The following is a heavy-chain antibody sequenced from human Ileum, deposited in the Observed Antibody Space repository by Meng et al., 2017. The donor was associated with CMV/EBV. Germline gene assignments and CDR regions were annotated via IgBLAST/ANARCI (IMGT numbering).Heavy chain of an antibody. CDR2: VKPSGGSA. CDR1: TAHN. D-gene: IGHD3-22*01. V-gene: IGHV1-46*01. J-gene: IGHJ4*02. Sequence: TAHNLHWVRQVPGQGLEWIGIVKPSGGSAANAQEFRGRVTMTSDTSTSTDYLELSSMRSEDTAVYFCARDGRYFYETGDYYYGPFDYWGQGTLVTVSS. CDR3: ARDGRYFYETGDYYYGPFDY.